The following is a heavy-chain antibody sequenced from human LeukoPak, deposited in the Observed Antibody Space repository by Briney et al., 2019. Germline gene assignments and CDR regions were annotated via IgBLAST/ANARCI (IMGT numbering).Heavy chain of an antibody. CDR1: GFTVSNDY. CDR3: ARAHRSGSYFDY. J-gene: IGHJ4*02. Sequence: GGSLRLSCAASGFTVSNDYMSWVRQAPGKGLEWVSLIYSAGTTYYADSVKGRFTISRDTSKNTLYLQMNSLRAEDTAVYYCARAHRSGSYFDYWGQGTLVTVSS. D-gene: IGHD1-26*01. CDR2: IYSAGTT. V-gene: IGHV3-53*01.